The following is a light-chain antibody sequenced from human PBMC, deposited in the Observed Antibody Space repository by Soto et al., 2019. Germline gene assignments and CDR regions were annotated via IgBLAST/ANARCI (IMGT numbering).Light chain of an antibody. J-gene: IGKJ4*01. CDR1: QGISSL. V-gene: IGKV1-12*01. CDR2: TAS. Sequence: DIQMTQSPSSVSSSVGDRVTITCRASQGISSLLAWYQQKPGKAPNLLIHTASSLKSGVPSRFSGSGSGTDFTLTISSLEPEDFATYYCQQANSFPLTFGGGTKVEIK. CDR3: QQANSFPLT.